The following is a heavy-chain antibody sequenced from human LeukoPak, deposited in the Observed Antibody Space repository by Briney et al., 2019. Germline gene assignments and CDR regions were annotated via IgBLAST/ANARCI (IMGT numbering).Heavy chain of an antibody. V-gene: IGHV3-48*02. CDR1: GFTFSSYS. D-gene: IGHD4-17*01. CDR3: AKDDPLYGDYYGY. J-gene: IGHJ4*02. CDR2: ITASGTAM. Sequence: GGSLRLSCAASGFTFSSYSMNWVRQAPGKGLEWVSHITASGTAMFYADSVKGRFTISRDNAKNSLYLQMNSLRDEDTAVYYCAKDDPLYGDYYGYWGQGTLVTVSS.